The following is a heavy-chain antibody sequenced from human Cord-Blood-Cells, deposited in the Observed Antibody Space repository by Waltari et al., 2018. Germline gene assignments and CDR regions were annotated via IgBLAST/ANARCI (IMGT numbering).Heavy chain of an antibody. J-gene: IGHJ4*02. CDR2: ISYDGSNK. D-gene: IGHD3-10*01. CDR1: GFTFSSYG. V-gene: IGHV3-30*18. Sequence: QVQLVESGGGVVQPGRSLRLSCAASGFTFSSYGMHWVRQAPGKGLEWVAVISYDGSNKYYVDSVKGRFTISRDNSKNTLYLQMNSLRAEDTAVYYCAKERRGNIDYWGQGTLVTVSS. CDR3: AKERRGNIDY.